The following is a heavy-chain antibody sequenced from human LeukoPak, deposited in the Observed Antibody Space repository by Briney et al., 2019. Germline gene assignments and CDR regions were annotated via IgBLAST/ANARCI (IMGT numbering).Heavy chain of an antibody. J-gene: IGHJ4*02. Sequence: SVKVSGKASGGTFSSYAISWVRQAPGQGLEWMGGIIPIFGTANYAQKFQGRVTITADKSTSTAYMELSSLRSEDTAVYYCARAPAAGTDHFDYWGQGTLVTVSS. D-gene: IGHD6-13*01. CDR3: ARAPAAGTDHFDY. V-gene: IGHV1-69*06. CDR1: GGTFSSYA. CDR2: IIPIFGTA.